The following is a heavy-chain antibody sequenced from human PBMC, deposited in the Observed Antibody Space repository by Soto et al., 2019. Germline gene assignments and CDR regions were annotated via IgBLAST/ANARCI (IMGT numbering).Heavy chain of an antibody. V-gene: IGHV3-23*01. CDR1: GFSFNNYV. D-gene: IGHD1-20*01. Sequence: EVHLLESGGDVVQPGGSLRLSCSSSGFSFNNYVMNWVRQASGKGLEWVSTVSPTGDSTFYADSVKGRFTISRYNFKNTLYLQMNSLRAEDVAVYYCARRAITAYNKWGACDAWGQGTTVTVSS. CDR3: ARRAITAYNKWGACDA. CDR2: VSPTGDST. J-gene: IGHJ3*01.